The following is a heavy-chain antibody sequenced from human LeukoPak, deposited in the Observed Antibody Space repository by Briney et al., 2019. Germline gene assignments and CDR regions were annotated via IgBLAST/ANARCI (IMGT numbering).Heavy chain of an antibody. J-gene: IGHJ4*02. CDR3: ARGGSDDWKRFDS. CDR1: GFTVTRNF. V-gene: IGHV3-53*01. Sequence: GGSLRLSCAASGFTVTRNFMSWVRQAPGKGLEWVAVIYSDGNTYYADSVKGRFTVSRDTSKNTMSLQMNSLRGEDTAVYYCARGGSDDWKRFDSWGQGTLVTVSP. CDR2: IYSDGNT. D-gene: IGHD1-1*01.